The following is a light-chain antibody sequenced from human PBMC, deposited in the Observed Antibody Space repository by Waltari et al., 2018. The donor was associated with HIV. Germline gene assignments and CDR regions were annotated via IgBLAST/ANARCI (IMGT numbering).Light chain of an antibody. Sequence: SYELTQPPSVSVSPGQTARITCSGDAMPRQYTHWYQQKPGQPPVIVMYKDNERPSGTPERFSGSSSGTTVTLTISGVQAEDEADYYCQSADNGGIWVFGGGTKLTVL. CDR3: QSADNGGIWV. V-gene: IGLV3-25*03. J-gene: IGLJ2*01. CDR2: KDN. CDR1: AMPRQY.